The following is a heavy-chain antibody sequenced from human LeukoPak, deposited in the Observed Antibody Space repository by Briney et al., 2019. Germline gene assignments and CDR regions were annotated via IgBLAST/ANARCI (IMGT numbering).Heavy chain of an antibody. V-gene: IGHV3-20*04. CDR2: INWNGDGT. CDR3: ARLGGPDYYFYYHMDV. D-gene: IGHD1-26*01. J-gene: IGHJ6*03. CDR1: GFTLDDYG. Sequence: RPGGSLRLSCAASGFTLDDYGMSWVRQVPGKGLEWICGINWNGDGTGYADSVKGRFTISRDNAKNSLYLQMDSLRAEDTALYYCARLGGPDYYFYYHMDVWGKGTTVTVSS.